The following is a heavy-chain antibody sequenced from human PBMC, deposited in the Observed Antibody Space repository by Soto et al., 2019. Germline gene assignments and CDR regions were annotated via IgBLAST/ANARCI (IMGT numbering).Heavy chain of an antibody. V-gene: IGHV3-30-3*01. D-gene: IGHD3-10*01. CDR2: ISYDGSNK. CDR3: ARGGALLWFGVLWY. J-gene: IGHJ4*02. Sequence: QVQLVESGGGVVQPGRSLRLSCAASGFTFSSYAMHWVRQAPGKGLEWVAVISYDGSNKYYADSVKGRFTISRDNSKNTSYLHMNSLRAEATAVYYCARGGALLWFGVLWYWGQGTLVTVSS. CDR1: GFTFSSYA.